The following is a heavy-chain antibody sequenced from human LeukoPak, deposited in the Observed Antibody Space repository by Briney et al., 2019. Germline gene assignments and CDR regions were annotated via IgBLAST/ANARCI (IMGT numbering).Heavy chain of an antibody. Sequence: SQTLSLTCAISGDSVSSNSAAWNWIRQSPSRGLEWLGRTYYRSKWYNDYAVSVKSRITINPDTSKNQFSLQLNSVTPEDTAVYYCARTYYDFWSGYPKGGPYYYYYMDVWGKGTTVTVSS. D-gene: IGHD3-3*01. CDR3: ARTYYDFWSGYPKGGPYYYYYMDV. J-gene: IGHJ6*03. CDR1: GDSVSSNSAA. CDR2: TYYRSKWYN. V-gene: IGHV6-1*01.